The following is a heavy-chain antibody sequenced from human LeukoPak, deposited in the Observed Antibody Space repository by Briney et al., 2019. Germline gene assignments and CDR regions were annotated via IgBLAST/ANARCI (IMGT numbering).Heavy chain of an antibody. CDR2: IGGDGASS. J-gene: IGHJ4*02. CDR1: GFTFTNYA. D-gene: IGHD1-26*01. V-gene: IGHV3-23*01. Sequence: PGGSLRLSCAASGFTFTNYAMTWVRQTPGKGLEWVSAIGGDGASSDYADSVKGRFTISRDNSKKTLYLQMNSLRAEDTALYYCARRVGGTPDYWGLGTLVTVSS. CDR3: ARRVGGTPDY.